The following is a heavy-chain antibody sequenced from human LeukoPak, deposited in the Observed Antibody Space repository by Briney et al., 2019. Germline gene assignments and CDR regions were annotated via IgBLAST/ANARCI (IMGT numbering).Heavy chain of an antibody. Sequence: GGSLRLSCAASGFTFSSYAMSWVRQAPGKGLEWVSAISGSGSSTYYAGSVRGRFTTSRDNSKRTVYLQMNSLRVEDTAVYYCAPLAANIFDYWGQGALVTASS. V-gene: IGHV3-23*01. J-gene: IGHJ4*02. CDR1: GFTFSSYA. CDR2: ISGSGSST. CDR3: APLAANIFDY. D-gene: IGHD6-25*01.